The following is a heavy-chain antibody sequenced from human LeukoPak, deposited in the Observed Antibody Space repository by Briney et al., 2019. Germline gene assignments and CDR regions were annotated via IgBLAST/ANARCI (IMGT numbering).Heavy chain of an antibody. CDR2: IYPSGST. CDR1: GYSISSGYY. CDR3: AKGDPFRAGWFDP. J-gene: IGHJ5*02. Sequence: SETLSLTCTVSGYSISSGYYWCCIRHPPGKGLEWIGSIYPSGSTYYNPSLKSRVTMSVDTSKNQFSLKLSSVTAADTAVYYCAKGDPFRAGWFDPWGQGTLVTVSS. V-gene: IGHV4-38-2*02. D-gene: IGHD6-13*01.